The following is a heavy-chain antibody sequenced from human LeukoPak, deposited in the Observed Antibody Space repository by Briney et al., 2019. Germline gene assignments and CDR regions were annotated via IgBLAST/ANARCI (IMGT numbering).Heavy chain of an antibody. CDR3: AKGFPVDY. D-gene: IGHD3-3*01. Sequence: PGRSLRLSCAASGFTFSSYGMHWVRQAPGKGLEWVAVISYDGSNKYYADSVKGRFTISRDNSKNTLYLQMNSLRAEDTAVYYCAKGFPVDYWGQGTLVTVSS. J-gene: IGHJ4*02. CDR1: GFTFSSYG. V-gene: IGHV3-30*18. CDR2: ISYDGSNK.